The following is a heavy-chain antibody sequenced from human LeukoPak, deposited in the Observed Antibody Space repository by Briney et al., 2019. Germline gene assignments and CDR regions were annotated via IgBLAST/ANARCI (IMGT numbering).Heavy chain of an antibody. CDR2: IYYSGST. CDR1: GVSLSSYQ. D-gene: IGHD3-22*01. Sequence: SDPLSLPCTLSGVSLSSYQEIYTPHPPGKAVEWFGYIYYSGSTHYNPSLKSRVTISVDTSKNQLSLKLSSVTAADTAVYYCARETRHYYDSSGYSDAFDIWGQRTMVTVS. J-gene: IGHJ3*02. V-gene: IGHV4-59*01. CDR3: ARETRHYYDSSGYSDAFDI.